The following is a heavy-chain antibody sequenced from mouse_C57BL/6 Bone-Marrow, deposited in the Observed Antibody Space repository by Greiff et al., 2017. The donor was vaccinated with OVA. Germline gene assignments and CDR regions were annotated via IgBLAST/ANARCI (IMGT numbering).Heavy chain of an antibody. CDR2: INPKNGGT. D-gene: IGHD1-1*01. CDR1: GYTFTDYY. J-gene: IGHJ1*03. CDR3: ASPLIYYYGSSPYWYFDV. Sequence: EVQLQQSGPELVKPGASVKISCKASGYTFTDYYMNWVKQSHGKSLEWIGDINPKNGGTSYNQKFKGKATLTVDKSSSTAYMELRSLTSEDSAVYYCASPLIYYYGSSPYWYFDVWGTGTTVTVSS. V-gene: IGHV1-26*01.